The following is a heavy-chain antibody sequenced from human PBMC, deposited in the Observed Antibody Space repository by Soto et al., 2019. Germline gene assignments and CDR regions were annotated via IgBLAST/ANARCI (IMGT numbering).Heavy chain of an antibody. CDR3: AKGHSYYDCRLEY. V-gene: IGHV3-23*01. D-gene: IGHD3-3*01. Sequence: EVQLLESGGGLVQPGGSPRLSCAASGFSFGSDAMSWVRQAPGKGLEWVSTISGSGRATYYADSVKGRFTISRDNSKNTLYLEMNSLRAEDMAIYHCAKGHSYYDCRLEYWGQGTLVTVSS. J-gene: IGHJ4*02. CDR1: GFSFGSDA. CDR2: ISGSGRAT.